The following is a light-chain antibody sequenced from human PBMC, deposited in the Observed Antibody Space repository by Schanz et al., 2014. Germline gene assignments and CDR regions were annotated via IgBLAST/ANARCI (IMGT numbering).Light chain of an antibody. J-gene: IGKJ1*01. CDR2: AAS. V-gene: IGKV1-6*01. Sequence: AIQVTQSPSSLSASVGDRVTITCRASQDIRNDLGWYQQRPGKAPKLLIYAASSLQGGVPSRFSGSGSGTDFTLTISSLQPEDFATYSCQQYTAYPWTFGQGTKVEMK. CDR3: QQYTAYPWT. CDR1: QDIRND.